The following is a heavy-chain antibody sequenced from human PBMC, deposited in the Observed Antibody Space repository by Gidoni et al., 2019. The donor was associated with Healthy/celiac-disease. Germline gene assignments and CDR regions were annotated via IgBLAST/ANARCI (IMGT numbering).Heavy chain of an antibody. D-gene: IGHD2-2*01. Sequence: EVQLLESGGGLVQPGGSLRLSCAASGFTFSRYAMSWVRQAPGKGLEWVSAISGSGGSTYYADSVKGRFTISRDNSKNTLYLQMNSLRAEDTAVYYCAKDLPAFTTSYYYGMDVWGQGTTVTVSS. CDR1: GFTFSRYA. J-gene: IGHJ6*02. V-gene: IGHV3-23*01. CDR3: AKDLPAFTTSYYYGMDV. CDR2: ISGSGGST.